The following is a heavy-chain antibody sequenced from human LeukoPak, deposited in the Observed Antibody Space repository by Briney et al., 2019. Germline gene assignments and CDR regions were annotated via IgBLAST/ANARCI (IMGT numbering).Heavy chain of an antibody. CDR3: TKDLRYCTSTSCHYYYYYYMDV. D-gene: IGHD2-2*01. V-gene: IGHV3-9*01. CDR1: GFTFDDYG. J-gene: IGHJ6*03. Sequence: GGSLRLSCAASGFTFDDYGMHWVRQPPGKGLEWISGINWNSDSIAYADSVKGRFTISRDNSKNTLYLQMNSLRAEDTAVYYCTKDLRYCTSTSCHYYYYYYMDVWGKGTTVTVSS. CDR2: INWNSDSI.